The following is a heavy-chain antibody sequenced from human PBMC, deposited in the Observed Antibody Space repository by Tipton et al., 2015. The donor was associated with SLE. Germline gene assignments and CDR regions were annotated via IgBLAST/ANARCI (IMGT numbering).Heavy chain of an antibody. CDR1: GGSISSYY. Sequence: TLSLTCTVSGGSISSYYWSWIRQPPGKGLEWIGYIYTSGSTYYNPSLKSRVTISVDTSKNQFSLKPSSVTAADTAVYYCASPNWGSALDYWGQGTLATVSS. CDR3: ASPNWGSALDY. V-gene: IGHV4-4*08. D-gene: IGHD7-27*01. J-gene: IGHJ4*02. CDR2: IYTSGST.